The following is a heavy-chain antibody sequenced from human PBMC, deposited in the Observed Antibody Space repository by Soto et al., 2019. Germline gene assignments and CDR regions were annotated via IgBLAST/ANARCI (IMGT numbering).Heavy chain of an antibody. V-gene: IGHV3-7*01. D-gene: IGHD5-12*01. J-gene: IGHJ4*02. CDR1: GFTFNTYW. CDR2: MKQDGSEK. Sequence: EVQLVASGGGLVQPGGSLRLSCAASGFTFNTYWMTWVRQTPGKGLEWVANMKQDGSEKYYVDSVKGRFTISRDNAKNSLYLQMNSLRDEDTAVYYCARALRGYGGYAFDIWGQGTLVTVSS. CDR3: ARALRGYGGYAFDI.